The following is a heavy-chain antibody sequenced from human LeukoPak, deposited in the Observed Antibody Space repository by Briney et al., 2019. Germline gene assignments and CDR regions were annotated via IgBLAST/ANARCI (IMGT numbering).Heavy chain of an antibody. CDR1: GFTFADYA. V-gene: IGHV3-9*01. J-gene: IGHJ4*02. CDR2: ISWNSGSI. CDR3: AKAVGYGDYGFDY. Sequence: GGSLRLSCEASGFTFADYAMHWVRQAPGKGLERVSGISWNSGSIDYADSVKGRFTISRDNAKNSLYLQMSSLRAEDTALYYCAKAVGYGDYGFDYWGQGTLVTVSS. D-gene: IGHD4-17*01.